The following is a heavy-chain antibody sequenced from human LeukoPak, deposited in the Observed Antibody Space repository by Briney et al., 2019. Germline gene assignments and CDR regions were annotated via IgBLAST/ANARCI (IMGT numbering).Heavy chain of an antibody. Sequence: SQTLSLTCTVSGGSISSGSYYWSWIRQPAGKGLEWIGRIYTSGSTNYNPSLKSRVTISVDTSKNQFSLELSSVTAADTAVYYCARTVRYFDWQYYYGMDVWGQGTTVTVSS. V-gene: IGHV4-61*02. CDR2: IYTSGST. CDR3: ARTVRYFDWQYYYGMDV. J-gene: IGHJ6*02. D-gene: IGHD3-9*01. CDR1: GGSISSGSYY.